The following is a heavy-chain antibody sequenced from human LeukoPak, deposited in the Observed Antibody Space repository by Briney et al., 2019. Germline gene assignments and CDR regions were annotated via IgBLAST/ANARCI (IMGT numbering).Heavy chain of an antibody. CDR1: GFTFSSYA. CDR2: ISYDGSNK. J-gene: IGHJ6*02. Sequence: GGSLRLSCAASGFTFSSYAMHWVRQALDKGLEWVAVISYDGSNKYYADSVKGRFTISRDDSANTLFLQMYSLRTEDTAVYYCAREVCSSTSCYANYYGMDVWGQGTTVTVSS. CDR3: AREVCSSTSCYANYYGMDV. D-gene: IGHD2-2*01. V-gene: IGHV3-30-3*01.